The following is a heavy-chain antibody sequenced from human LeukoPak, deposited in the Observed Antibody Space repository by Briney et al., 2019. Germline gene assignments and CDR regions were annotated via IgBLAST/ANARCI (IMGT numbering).Heavy chain of an antibody. CDR1: GYTFTSYG. D-gene: IGHD3-10*01. Sequence: ASVKVSCKASGYTFTSYGISWVRQAPGQGLEWMGWISAYNGNTNYAQKLQGRVTMTTDASTSTAYMELSSLRSEDTAVYYCAIFPRFGESVFDYWGQGTLVTVSS. J-gene: IGHJ4*02. CDR3: AIFPRFGESVFDY. V-gene: IGHV1-18*01. CDR2: ISAYNGNT.